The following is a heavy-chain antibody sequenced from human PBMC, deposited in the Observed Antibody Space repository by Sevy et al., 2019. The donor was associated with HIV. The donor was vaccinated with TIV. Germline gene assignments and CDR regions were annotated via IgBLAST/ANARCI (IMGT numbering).Heavy chain of an antibody. Sequence: ASEKVSCKVTGYTLTGFSMHWVRQTPGKGLEWMGTFDPEDGETIYAQKFQGRVIMTEDTSADTAHMDLSSLTSEDTAVYYCATTKDYYDSSGYPFDYWGQGTLVTVSS. V-gene: IGHV1-24*01. CDR2: FDPEDGET. CDR1: GYTLTGFS. D-gene: IGHD3-22*01. CDR3: ATTKDYYDSSGYPFDY. J-gene: IGHJ4*02.